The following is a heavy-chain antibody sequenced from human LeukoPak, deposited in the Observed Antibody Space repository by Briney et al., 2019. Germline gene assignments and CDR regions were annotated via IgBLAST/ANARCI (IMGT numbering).Heavy chain of an antibody. V-gene: IGHV3-49*04. CDR3: TRVLGYCSSTSCSCFDY. CDR2: IRSKAYGGTT. Sequence: GGSLRLSCTASGFTFGDYAMSWVRQAPGKGREWVGFIRSKAYGGTTEYAASVKGRFTISRDDSKSIAYLQMNSLKTEDTAVYYCTRVLGYCSSTSCSCFDYWGQGTLVTVSS. CDR1: GFTFGDYA. J-gene: IGHJ4*02. D-gene: IGHD2-2*03.